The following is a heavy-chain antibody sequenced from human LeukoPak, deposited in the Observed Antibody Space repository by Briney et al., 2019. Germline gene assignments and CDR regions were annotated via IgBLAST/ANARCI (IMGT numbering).Heavy chain of an antibody. CDR1: GGSISSGGYY. J-gene: IGHJ4*02. CDR2: IYYSGST. V-gene: IGHV4-31*03. Sequence: SETLSLTCTVSGGSISSGGYYWSWIRQHPGKGLEWIGYIYYSGSTYYNPSLKSRVTISVDTSKNQFSLKLSSVTAADTAIYYCARGVGATTFYFDYWGQGTLVTVSS. D-gene: IGHD1-26*01. CDR3: ARGVGATTFYFDY.